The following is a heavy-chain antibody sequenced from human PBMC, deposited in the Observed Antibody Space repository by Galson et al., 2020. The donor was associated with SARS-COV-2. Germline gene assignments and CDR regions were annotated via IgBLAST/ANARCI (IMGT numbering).Heavy chain of an antibody. CDR1: GFTFSSYG. CDR3: ARDLQYYDILTGYDPRANYYYYGMDV. D-gene: IGHD3-9*01. Sequence: GESLKISCAASGFTFSSYGMHWVRQAPGKGLEWVAVISYDGSNKYYADSVKGRFTISRDNSKNTLYLQMNSLRAEDTAVYYCARDLQYYDILTGYDPRANYYYYGMDVGGQGTTVTVAS. V-gene: IGHV3-30*03. J-gene: IGHJ6*02. CDR2: ISYDGSNK.